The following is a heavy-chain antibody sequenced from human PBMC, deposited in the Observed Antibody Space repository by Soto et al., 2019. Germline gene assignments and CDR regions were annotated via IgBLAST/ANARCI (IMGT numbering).Heavy chain of an antibody. D-gene: IGHD5-12*01. J-gene: IGHJ4*02. CDR3: ALLATGGVYLDY. V-gene: IGHV2-5*02. Sequence: QITLKESGPTLVKPTQTLTLTCTFSGFSLRNSGVGVGWIRQPPGKALEWLALIYWDDGKRYSPSLKTRLTITKDTSNNQVVLTLTTMDPVDTATYSGALLATGGVYLDYWGQGILVTVSS. CDR2: IYWDDGK. CDR1: GFSLRNSGVG.